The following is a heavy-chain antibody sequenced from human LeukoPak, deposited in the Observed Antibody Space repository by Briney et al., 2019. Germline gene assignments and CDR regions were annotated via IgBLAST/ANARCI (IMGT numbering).Heavy chain of an antibody. D-gene: IGHD2-2*01. CDR3: ARDMLESKVVPAAPFDI. V-gene: IGHV3-7*01. CDR2: IKQDGSEK. CDR1: GFTFSSYW. Sequence: GRSLRLSCAAFGFTFSSYWMSWVRQAPGKGLEWVANIKQDGSEKYYVDSVKGRFTISRDNAKNSLYLQMNSLRAEDTAVYYCARDMLESKVVPAAPFDIWGQGTMVTVPS. J-gene: IGHJ3*02.